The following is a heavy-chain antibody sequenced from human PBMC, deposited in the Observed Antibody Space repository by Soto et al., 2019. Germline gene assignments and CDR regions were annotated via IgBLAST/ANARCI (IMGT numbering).Heavy chain of an antibody. Sequence: QVQLQQWGAGLLKPSETLSLTCAVYGGFVSSGSYYWSWIRQPPGKGLEWIGEMSHSGGTHFNPSLMSRVTISVDTSKNQFYLKMSSVTAADTALYYCARVERGTATTVVDAFDIWGPGTMVTVSS. CDR2: MSHSGGT. V-gene: IGHV4-34*01. J-gene: IGHJ3*02. CDR1: GGFVSSGSYY. CDR3: ARVERGTATTVVDAFDI. D-gene: IGHD1-1*01.